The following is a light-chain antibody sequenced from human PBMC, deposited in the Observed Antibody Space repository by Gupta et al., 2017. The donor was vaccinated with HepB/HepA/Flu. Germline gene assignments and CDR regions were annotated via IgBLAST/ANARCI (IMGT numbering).Light chain of an antibody. CDR1: SSNIGSNY. V-gene: IGLV1-47*01. Sequence: QSVLTQPPSASGTPGQRLTISCSGSSSNIGSNYVYWYQQLPGTAPKLLIYKNNQRPSGVPDRFSAAKSGTSAALAISGLRSEDEADYYCVAWDDSLSGYVFGPGTKVTVL. CDR2: KNN. J-gene: IGLJ1*01. CDR3: VAWDDSLSGYV.